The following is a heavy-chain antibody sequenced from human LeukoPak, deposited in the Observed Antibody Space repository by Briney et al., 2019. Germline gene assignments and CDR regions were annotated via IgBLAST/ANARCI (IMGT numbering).Heavy chain of an antibody. D-gene: IGHD1-1*01. Sequence: GGSLRLSCAASGFTFSSYAMHWVRQAPGKGLEWVAVISYDGSNKYYADSVKGRFTISRDNSKNTLYLQMNSLRAEDTALYYCATGRHYYGMDVWGQGTTVTVSS. CDR1: GFTFSSYA. V-gene: IGHV3-30-3*01. CDR3: ATGRHYYGMDV. J-gene: IGHJ6*02. CDR2: ISYDGSNK.